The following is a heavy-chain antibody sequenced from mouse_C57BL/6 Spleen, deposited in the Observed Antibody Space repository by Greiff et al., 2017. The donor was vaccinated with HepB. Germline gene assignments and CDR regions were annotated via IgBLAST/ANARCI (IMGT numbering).Heavy chain of an antibody. J-gene: IGHJ4*01. CDR1: GYTFTDYN. Sequence: VQLQQSGPELVKPGASVKIPCKASGYTFTDYNMDWVKQSHGKSLEWIGDINPNNGGTIYNQKFKGKATLTVDKSSSTAYIELRSLTSEDTAVYYCARGSLYYSNYLYAIDYWGQGTSVTVSS. D-gene: IGHD2-5*01. V-gene: IGHV1-18*01. CDR2: INPNNGGT. CDR3: ARGSLYYSNYLYAIDY.